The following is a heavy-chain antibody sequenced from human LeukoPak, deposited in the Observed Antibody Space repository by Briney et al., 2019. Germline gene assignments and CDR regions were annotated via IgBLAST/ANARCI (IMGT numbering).Heavy chain of an antibody. Sequence: PSETLSLACTVSGGSISSYWSWIRQPPGKGLEWIGYIYYSGSTNYNPSLKSRVTISVDTSKNQFSLKLSSVTAADTAVYYCASTAYCSGGSCYSVAFDIWGQGTMVTVSS. J-gene: IGHJ3*02. D-gene: IGHD2-15*01. CDR1: GGSISSY. CDR2: IYYSGST. CDR3: ASTAYCSGGSCYSVAFDI. V-gene: IGHV4-59*08.